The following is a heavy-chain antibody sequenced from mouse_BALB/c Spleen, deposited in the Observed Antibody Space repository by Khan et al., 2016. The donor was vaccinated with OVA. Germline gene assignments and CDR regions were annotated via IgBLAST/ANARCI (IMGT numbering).Heavy chain of an antibody. Sequence: VQLKQSGAELVKPGASVKLSCTASGFNIKDTYMHWVKQRPEQGLEWIGRIDPANGNTKYDPKFQGKATITADTSSNTAYLQLSSLTSEDTAVYYRAREWTYCWYCDVWGAGTTVTVAA. J-gene: IGHJ1*01. CDR2: IDPANGNT. V-gene: IGHV14-3*02. D-gene: IGHD2-10*01. CDR1: GFNIKDTY. CDR3: AREWTYCWYCDV.